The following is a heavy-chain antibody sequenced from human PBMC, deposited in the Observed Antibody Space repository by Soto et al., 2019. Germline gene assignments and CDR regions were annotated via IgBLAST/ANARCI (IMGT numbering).Heavy chain of an antibody. CDR1: GGTFTNYA. CDR2: IIPVFGTP. D-gene: IGHD2-2*01. V-gene: IGHV1-69*13. J-gene: IGHJ6*02. Sequence: ASVKVSCKASGGTFTNYAFSWVRQAPGQGLEWMGGIIPVFGTPDYAQKFQGRVTITADESTRTAYMELSSLRSDDTAVYYCARERSVGYCITTTCPKPFYDYAMDVWGQGTTVTVSS. CDR3: ARERSVGYCITTTCPKPFYDYAMDV.